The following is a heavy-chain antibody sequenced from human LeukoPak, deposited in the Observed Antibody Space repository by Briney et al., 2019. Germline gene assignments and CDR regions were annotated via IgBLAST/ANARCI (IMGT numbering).Heavy chain of an antibody. Sequence: SETLSLTCTVSGGSISSSSYYWGWIRQPPGKGLEWIGSIYYSGSTYYNPSLKSRVTISVDTSKNQFSLKLSSVTAADTAVYYCVRYYDYGTFDYWGQGTLVTVSS. CDR1: GGSISSSSYY. J-gene: IGHJ4*02. CDR2: IYYSGST. CDR3: VRYYDYGTFDY. D-gene: IGHD3-16*01. V-gene: IGHV4-39*01.